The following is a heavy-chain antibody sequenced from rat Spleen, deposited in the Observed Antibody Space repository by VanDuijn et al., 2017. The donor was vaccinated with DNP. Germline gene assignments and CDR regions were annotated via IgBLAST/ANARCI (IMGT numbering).Heavy chain of an antibody. CDR3: TRHEYYFDY. V-gene: IGHV2-77*01. CDR2: IWGDGNT. J-gene: IGHJ2*01. CDR1: GLSLTSYG. Sequence: QVQMKETGPGLVQTTQTLSVTCTVSGLSLTSYGVNWVRQAPGKGLEWMGIIWGDGNTNYNSALKSRLSISRDTSKGQVFLEMHSLQPEDTGTYYCTRHEYYFDYWGQGVMVTVSS.